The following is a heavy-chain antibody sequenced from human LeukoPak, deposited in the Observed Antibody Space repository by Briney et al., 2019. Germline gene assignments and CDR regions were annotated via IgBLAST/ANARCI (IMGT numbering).Heavy chain of an antibody. J-gene: IGHJ6*03. V-gene: IGHV4-30-4*08. D-gene: IGHD3-3*01. CDR3: ARSITIFGVVREDYYYYMDV. CDR2: IYYSGST. Sequence: SQTLSLTCTVSGGSISSGDYYWSWIRQPPGKGLEWIGYIYYSGSTYYNPSLKSRVTISVDTSKNQFSLKLSSVTAAGTAVYYCARSITIFGVVREDYYYYMDVWGKGTTVTVSS. CDR1: GGSISSGDYY.